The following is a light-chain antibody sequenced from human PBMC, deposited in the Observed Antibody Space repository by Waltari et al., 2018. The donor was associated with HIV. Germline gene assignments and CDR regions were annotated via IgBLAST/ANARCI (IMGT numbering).Light chain of an antibody. V-gene: IGKV2-28*01. Sequence: DIVMTQSPHPLSVTPGEPASISCRSSQRLLHRNGDNFLDWYLQKPGQSPQLLIYLGSNRASGVPDRFSGSGSGTAFTLKISRVEAEDVGVYYCMQPLQTPITFGQGTRLEIK. CDR3: MQPLQTPIT. J-gene: IGKJ5*01. CDR2: LGS. CDR1: QRLLHRNGDNF.